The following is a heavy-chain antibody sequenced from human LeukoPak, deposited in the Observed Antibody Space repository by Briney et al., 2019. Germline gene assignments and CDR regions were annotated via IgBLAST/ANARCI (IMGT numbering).Heavy chain of an antibody. V-gene: IGHV3-23*01. Sequence: PGGSLRLSCAASGFTFSSYAMNWVRQAPGEGLEWVSISGSGGDTYYTDSVKGRFTISRDNSKNTLYLQVNSLRAEDTAVYYCAKARGATYGTYYFDYWGQGTLVTVSS. J-gene: IGHJ4*02. CDR3: AKARGATYGTYYFDY. CDR1: GFTFSSYA. CDR2: ISGSGGDT. D-gene: IGHD4/OR15-4a*01.